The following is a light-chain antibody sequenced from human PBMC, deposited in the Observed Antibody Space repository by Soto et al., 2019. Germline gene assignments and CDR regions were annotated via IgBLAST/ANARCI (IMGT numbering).Light chain of an antibody. Sequence: DIQMTQSPSSVSASVGDRVTITCRASQGISSCLAWYQQKPGKAPKLLIYAASILQSGVPSRFSGSGSGTDFTLTISSLQPEDFATYYCQQANSFPPTWTFGQGTKVEIK. V-gene: IGKV1-12*01. CDR2: AAS. CDR3: QQANSFPPTWT. CDR1: QGISSC. J-gene: IGKJ1*01.